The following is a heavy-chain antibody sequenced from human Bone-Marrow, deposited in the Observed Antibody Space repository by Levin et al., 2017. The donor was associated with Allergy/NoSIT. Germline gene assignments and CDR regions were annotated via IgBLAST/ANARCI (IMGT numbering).Heavy chain of an antibody. D-gene: IGHD2-8*02. J-gene: IGHJ3*02. CDR2: MSSSGSVM. CDR3: AKGIIGDVRVAHKEAFDI. V-gene: IGHV3-21*01. Sequence: GESLKISCTVSGFTFSIYSINWVRQAPGKGLEWVSSMSSSGSVMYYVDSVKGRFTISRDNAKNSLTLQMNSLRAEDTAVCYCAKGIIGDVRVAHKEAFDIWGQGTMVSVSS. CDR1: GFTFSIYS.